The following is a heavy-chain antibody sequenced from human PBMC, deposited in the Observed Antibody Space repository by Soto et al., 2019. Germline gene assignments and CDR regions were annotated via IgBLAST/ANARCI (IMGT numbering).Heavy chain of an antibody. CDR1: GDSISSSNSH. J-gene: IGHJ3*02. Sequence: SETLSLTCTVSGDSISSSNSHWGWTRQPPGKGLEYIGSVYYGGAIFYSRNMYYNPSLKILITISVDTSKNQFSLRLSSVTAADSGVYYCVRYDRINMKPYSPEGFHIWGQGTMVTPSS. CDR2: VYYGGAIFYSRNM. CDR3: VRYDRINMKPYSPEGFHI. V-gene: IGHV4-39*01. D-gene: IGHD3-3*02.